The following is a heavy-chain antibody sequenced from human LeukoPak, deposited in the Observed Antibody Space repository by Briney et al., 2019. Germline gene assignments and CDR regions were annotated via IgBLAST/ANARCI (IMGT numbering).Heavy chain of an antibody. D-gene: IGHD6-13*01. V-gene: IGHV4-59*01. Sequence: SETLSLTCTVSGGSISSYCWSWIRQPPGKGLEWIGYIYYSGSTNYNPSLKSRVTISVDTSKNQFSLKLSSVTAADTAVYYCAGYSSSARYYFDYWGQGTLVTVSS. CDR3: AGYSSSARYYFDY. CDR2: IYYSGST. CDR1: GGSISSYC. J-gene: IGHJ4*02.